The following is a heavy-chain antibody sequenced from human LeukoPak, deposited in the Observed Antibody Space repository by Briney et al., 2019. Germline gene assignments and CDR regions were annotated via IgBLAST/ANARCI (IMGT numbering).Heavy chain of an antibody. V-gene: IGHV3-9*01. CDR2: ISWNSGSI. J-gene: IGHJ3*02. CDR3: ARWTNFHAFDI. Sequence: PGGSLRLSCAASGFTFDDYAMHWVRQAPGKGLEWVSGISWNSGSIGYADSVKGRFTISRDDSKNTVYLQMNSLRAEDTAVYYCARWTNFHAFDIWAKGLWSPSLQ. CDR1: GFTFDDYA. D-gene: IGHD1-1*01.